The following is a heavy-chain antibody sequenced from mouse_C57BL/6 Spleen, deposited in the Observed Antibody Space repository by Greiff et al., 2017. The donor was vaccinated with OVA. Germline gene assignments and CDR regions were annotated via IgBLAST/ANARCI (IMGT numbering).Heavy chain of an antibody. Sequence: QVQLKQSGPELVKPGASVKLSCKASGYTFTSYDINWVKQRPGQGLEWIGWIYPRDGSTKYNEKFKGKATLTVDTSSSTAYMELLSLTSEDSAVYFCARSGYYGSSYLNFDVWGTGTTVTVSS. CDR3: ARSGYYGSSYLNFDV. CDR1: GYTFTSYD. V-gene: IGHV1-85*01. CDR2: IYPRDGST. D-gene: IGHD1-1*01. J-gene: IGHJ1*03.